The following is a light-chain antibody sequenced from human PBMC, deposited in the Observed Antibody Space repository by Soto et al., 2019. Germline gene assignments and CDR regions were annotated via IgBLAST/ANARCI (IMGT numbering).Light chain of an antibody. J-gene: IGKJ5*01. CDR3: QQYGRLPIT. Sequence: EIVLTQSPATLSVSPGERATLSCRASQSVSSNLAWYQQKPGQSPRLLFSGATSRASGIPDRFSGSGSGTDFTLTISRVEPEDFGVYFCQQYGRLPITFGQGTRLEIK. CDR1: QSVSSN. V-gene: IGKV3-20*01. CDR2: GAT.